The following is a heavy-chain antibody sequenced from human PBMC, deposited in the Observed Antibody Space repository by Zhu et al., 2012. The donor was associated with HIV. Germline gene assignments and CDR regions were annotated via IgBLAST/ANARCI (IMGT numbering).Heavy chain of an antibody. Sequence: QVQLQESGPRPVKPSQTLSLTCIVSGGSIISGGHYWSWVRQTPGRGLEWIASIYYSGNAYYNASLKSRGTVSVDKSRNRFSLILTSVTAADTAVYYCARTRESGNYYGGVSWFDPWGQGTLVTVSS. D-gene: IGHD1-26*01. V-gene: IGHV4-30-4*08. J-gene: IGHJ5*02. CDR1: GGSIISGGHY. CDR3: ARTRESGNYYGGVSWFDP. CDR2: IYYSGNA.